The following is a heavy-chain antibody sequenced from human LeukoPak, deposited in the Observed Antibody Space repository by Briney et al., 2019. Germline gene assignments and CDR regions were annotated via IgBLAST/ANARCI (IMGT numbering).Heavy chain of an antibody. CDR2: IYYSGST. CDR1: GGSISSSSYY. J-gene: IGHJ4*02. D-gene: IGHD3-3*01. Sequence: PSETLSLTCTVSGGSISSSSYYWGWIRHPPGKGLEWIGSIYYSGSTYYNPSLRKRATISVDTSKNQFSMKVSSVTAADTAVYYCARRDYDFWSGYHDYWGQGTLVTVSS. V-gene: IGHV4-39*01. CDR3: ARRDYDFWSGYHDY.